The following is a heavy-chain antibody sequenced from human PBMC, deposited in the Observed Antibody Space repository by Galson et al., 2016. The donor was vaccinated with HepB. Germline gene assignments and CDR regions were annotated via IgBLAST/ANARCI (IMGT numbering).Heavy chain of an antibody. D-gene: IGHD6-19*01. CDR2: IYYSGGST. Sequence: SETLSLTCTVSGVSLSSYYWSWIRQPPGKGLEWIGYIYYSGGSTNYNPSLKSRVTISVDTLKNQFSLKLSSVTAAETAVYFCARVRIAVAENSYFFDSWGQGALVTVSS. CDR1: GVSLSSYY. J-gene: IGHJ4*02. V-gene: IGHV4-59*01. CDR3: ARVRIAVAENSYFFDS.